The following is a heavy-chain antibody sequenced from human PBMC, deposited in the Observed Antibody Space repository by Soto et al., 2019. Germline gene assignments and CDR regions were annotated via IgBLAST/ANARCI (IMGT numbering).Heavy chain of an antibody. Sequence: GASVKVSCKASGYTFTGYYMHWVRQAPGQGLEWMGWINPNSGGTNYAQKFQGWVTMTRDTSISTAYMELSRLRSDDTAVYYCARFTMVRGTDAFDIWGKGTMVTVSS. J-gene: IGHJ3*02. CDR3: ARFTMVRGTDAFDI. CDR1: GYTFTGYY. CDR2: INPNSGGT. V-gene: IGHV1-2*04. D-gene: IGHD3-10*01.